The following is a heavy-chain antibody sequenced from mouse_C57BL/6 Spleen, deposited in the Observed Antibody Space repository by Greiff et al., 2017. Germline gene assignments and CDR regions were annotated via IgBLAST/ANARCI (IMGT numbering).Heavy chain of an antibody. CDR2: IDPEDGET. CDR1: GFNIKDYY. Sequence: VQLKQSGAELVKPGASVKLSCTASGFNIKDYYMHWVKQRTEQGLEWIGRIDPEDGETKYAPKFPGKATITADTSSNTAYLQLSSLTSEDTAVYYCARRDGSSYGYFDVWGTGTTVTVSS. D-gene: IGHD1-1*01. CDR3: ARRDGSSYGYFDV. J-gene: IGHJ1*03. V-gene: IGHV14-2*01.